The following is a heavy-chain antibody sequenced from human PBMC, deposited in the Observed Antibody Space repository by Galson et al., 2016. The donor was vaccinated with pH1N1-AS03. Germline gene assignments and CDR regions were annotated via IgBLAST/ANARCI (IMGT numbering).Heavy chain of an antibody. D-gene: IGHD3-10*01. J-gene: IGHJ2*01. Sequence: SETLSLTCDVSGFSISSGYYWGWIRQPPGKGLEWIGSMYHSGTTLHNPSLQSRVTMSVDTSKNQFSLKLTSVTAADTAVYYCAKSLYLSGSFHSYFDLWGRGTLVIVSS. CDR2: MYHSGTT. V-gene: IGHV4-38-2*01. CDR3: AKSLYLSGSFHSYFDL. CDR1: GFSISSGYY.